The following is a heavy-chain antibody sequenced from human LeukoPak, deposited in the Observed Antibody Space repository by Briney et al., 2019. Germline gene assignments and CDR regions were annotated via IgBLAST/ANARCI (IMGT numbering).Heavy chain of an antibody. CDR3: ARDRIRGRWDWSFDL. J-gene: IGHJ2*01. D-gene: IGHD2-15*01. Sequence: GGSLRLSCAASGFTFSSYWMSWVRQAPVKGLEWVANIKQDGSEKYYVDSVKGRFTISRDNAKNSLYLQMNSLRAEDTAVYYCARDRIRGRWDWSFDLWGRGTLVTVSS. CDR2: IKQDGSEK. V-gene: IGHV3-7*03. CDR1: GFTFSSYW.